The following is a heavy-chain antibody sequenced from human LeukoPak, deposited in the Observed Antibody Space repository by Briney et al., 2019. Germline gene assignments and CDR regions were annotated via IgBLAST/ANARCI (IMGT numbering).Heavy chain of an antibody. V-gene: IGHV3-48*02. Sequence: GGSLRLSCAASGFAFSDYSMNWVRQAPGKGLEWVSYIGSSDNTIHYADSVKGLFTISRDNAKNSLYLEMNSLRDEDTAVYYCARDNIAVADYWGQGTLVTVSS. CDR1: GFAFSDYS. J-gene: IGHJ4*02. CDR2: IGSSDNTI. D-gene: IGHD6-19*01. CDR3: ARDNIAVADY.